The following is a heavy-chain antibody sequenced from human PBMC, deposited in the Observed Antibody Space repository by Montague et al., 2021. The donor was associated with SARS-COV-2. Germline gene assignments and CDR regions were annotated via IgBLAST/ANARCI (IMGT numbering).Heavy chain of an antibody. CDR2: MNPKSGGS. D-gene: IGHD3-10*01. V-gene: IGHV1-8*01. Sequence: SVMVSCKASGYTFTNYDIKWVRQPTGQGLEWMGWMNPKSGGSGYAQRFEGRVTMTRNTSITTAYLELSSLRSEDTAVYYCARGPYYYDSGIRKEAFDIWGQGTLVIVSS. CDR3: ARGPYYYDSGIRKEAFDI. CDR1: GYTFTNYD. J-gene: IGHJ3*02.